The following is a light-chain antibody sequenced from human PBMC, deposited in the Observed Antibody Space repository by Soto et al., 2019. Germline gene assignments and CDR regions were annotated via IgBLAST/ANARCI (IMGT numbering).Light chain of an antibody. Sequence: QSVLTQPPSVSGAPGQRVTISCTGGSSNFGAGYDVHWYQQLPGTAPKLLIYTNTNRPSGVPDRFSGSKSGTSAFLAISGLQSEDEADYYCAAWDGSLSSYVFGTGTKVTVL. CDR3: AAWDGSLSSYV. CDR2: TNT. V-gene: IGLV1-40*01. CDR1: SSNFGAGYD. J-gene: IGLJ1*01.